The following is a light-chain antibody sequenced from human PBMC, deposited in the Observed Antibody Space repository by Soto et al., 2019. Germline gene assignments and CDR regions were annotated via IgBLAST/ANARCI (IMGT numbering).Light chain of an antibody. J-gene: IGKJ4*01. CDR1: QSISSW. Sequence: DIQMTQSPSTLSASVGDRVIITCRASQSISSWLAWYQQKPGKAPKLLIYKASSLESGVPSRFSGSGSGTEFTLTITSLQPDDFAIYYCQHYCSSPLTFGCGTKVEIK. CDR2: KAS. V-gene: IGKV1-5*03. CDR3: QHYCSSPLT.